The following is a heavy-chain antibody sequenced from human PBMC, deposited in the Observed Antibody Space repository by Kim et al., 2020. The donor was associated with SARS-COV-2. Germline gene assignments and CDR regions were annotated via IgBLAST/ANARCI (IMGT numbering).Heavy chain of an antibody. D-gene: IGHD3-10*02. CDR3: ARSVLGDNY. J-gene: IGHJ4*02. Sequence: GGSLRLSCAASGFTFSHDWMTWVRQAPGKGLEWVANINQDGSESYYVDSVKGRFTISRDNAKNSLYLQMNSLRVEDTAVYYCARSVLGDNYWGPGTLVSV. CDR1: GFTFSHDW. CDR2: INQDGSES. V-gene: IGHV3-7*01.